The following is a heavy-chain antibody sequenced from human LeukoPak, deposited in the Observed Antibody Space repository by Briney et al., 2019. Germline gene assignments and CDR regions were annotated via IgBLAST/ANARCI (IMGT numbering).Heavy chain of an antibody. V-gene: IGHV3-30-3*01. D-gene: IGHD3-3*01. CDR2: ISYDGSNK. CDR1: GFTFSSYA. Sequence: GRSLRLSCAASGFTFSSYAMHWVRQAPGKGLEWVAVISYDGSNKYYADSVKGRFTISRDNSKNTLYLQMNSLRAEDTAVYYCARGRITYYYYGMDVWGQGTTVTVSS. J-gene: IGHJ6*02. CDR3: ARGRITYYYYGMDV.